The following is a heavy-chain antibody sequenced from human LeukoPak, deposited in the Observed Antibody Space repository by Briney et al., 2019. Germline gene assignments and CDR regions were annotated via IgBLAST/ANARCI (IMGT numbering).Heavy chain of an antibody. CDR1: GFTVSNSY. Sequence: GGSLRLSCAASGFTVSNSYMSWVRQAPGKGLEWVSVIHSGGSTYYADSVKGRFTISRDNSKNTLYLQMNSLRAEDTAVYYCARGDDYVSNYWGQGTLVTVSS. CDR2: IHSGGST. D-gene: IGHD3-16*01. CDR3: ARGDDYVSNY. V-gene: IGHV3-53*01. J-gene: IGHJ4*02.